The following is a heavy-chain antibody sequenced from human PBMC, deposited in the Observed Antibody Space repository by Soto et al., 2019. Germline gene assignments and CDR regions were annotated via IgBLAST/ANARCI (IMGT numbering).Heavy chain of an antibody. Sequence: PGGSLRLSCAASGFTFSNCGMSWVRQAPGKGLEWVSVISGSGGSTYYADSVKGRFTLSRDNSKNTVYLQMNSLRAEDTAVYYCAKDSPVGVPLLRDLHDWGQGTLVTASS. CDR1: GFTFSNCG. CDR3: AKDSPVGVPLLRDLHD. D-gene: IGHD2-15*01. V-gene: IGHV3-23*01. J-gene: IGHJ1*01. CDR2: ISGSGGST.